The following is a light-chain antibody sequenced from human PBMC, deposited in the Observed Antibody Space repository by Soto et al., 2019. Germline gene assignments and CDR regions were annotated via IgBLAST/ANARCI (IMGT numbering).Light chain of an antibody. CDR3: QSYDSSPSGVV. V-gene: IGLV1-40*01. Sequence: QSVLTQPPSVSGAPGQRVTSSCTGSSSNIGAGYDVHWYQQLPGTAPKLLIYGNSNRPSGVPDRFSGSKSGTSASLAITGLQAEDEADYYCQSYDSSPSGVVFGGGTKLTVL. J-gene: IGLJ2*01. CDR2: GNS. CDR1: SSNIGAGYD.